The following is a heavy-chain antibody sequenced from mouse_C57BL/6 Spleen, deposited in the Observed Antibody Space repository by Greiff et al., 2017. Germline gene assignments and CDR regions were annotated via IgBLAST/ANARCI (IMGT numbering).Heavy chain of an antibody. CDR3: ARSKNYFDY. CDR2: IRNKANGYTT. J-gene: IGHJ2*01. Sequence: EVQLVESGGGLVQPGGSLSLSCAASGFTFTDYYMSWVRQPPGKALEWLGFIRNKANGYTTEYSASVKGRFNISRDNSQSILYLQMNALRAEDSATYYCARSKNYFDYWGQGTTLTVSS. CDR1: GFTFTDYY. V-gene: IGHV7-3*01.